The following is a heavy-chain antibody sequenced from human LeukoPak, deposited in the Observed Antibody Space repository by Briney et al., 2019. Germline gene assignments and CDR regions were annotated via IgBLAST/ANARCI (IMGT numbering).Heavy chain of an antibody. V-gene: IGHV4-59*01. CDR1: GGSISSYY. CDR3: ARPYTSGYRGAFNI. J-gene: IGHJ3*02. D-gene: IGHD6-19*01. CDR2: IYYSGST. Sequence: PSETLSLTCTVSGGSISSYYWSWIRQFPGKGLEWIGYIYYSGSTNYNPSLKSRVTISVDTSKNQFSLKLSSMTAADTAVYYCARPYTSGYRGAFNIWGQGTMVTVSS.